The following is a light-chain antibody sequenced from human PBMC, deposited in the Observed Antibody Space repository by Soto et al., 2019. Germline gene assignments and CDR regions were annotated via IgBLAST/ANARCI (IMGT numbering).Light chain of an antibody. CDR1: QSVSSSY. J-gene: IGKJ1*01. CDR3: QQYSSYSPT. Sequence: LPQSPCTPSFPPGESATHSYRPSQSVSSSYLAWYQQKPGQAPRLLIYGASSRATGIPDRFSGSGSGTDFTLTISRLEPEDFAVYYCQQYSSYSPTFGQGTKVDIK. V-gene: IGKV3-20*01. CDR2: GAS.